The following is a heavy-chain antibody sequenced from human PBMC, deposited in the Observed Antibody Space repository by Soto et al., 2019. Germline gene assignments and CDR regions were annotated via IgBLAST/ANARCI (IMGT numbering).Heavy chain of an antibody. D-gene: IGHD1-26*01. V-gene: IGHV3-15*01. CDR3: IIVGATPAFHY. CDR2: IKSKTDGGTT. CDR1: GFTFSNAW. Sequence: GVLRLSCAASGFTFSNAWVSWGRQAPGKGLEWVGRIKSKTDGGTTDYAAPVKGRFTISRDDSKNTLYLQMNSLKTEDTAVYYCIIVGATPAFHYWGQGTLVTVSS. J-gene: IGHJ4*02.